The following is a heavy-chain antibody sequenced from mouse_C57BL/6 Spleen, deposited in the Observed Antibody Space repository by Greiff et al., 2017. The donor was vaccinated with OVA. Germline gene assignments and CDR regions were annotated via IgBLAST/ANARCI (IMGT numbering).Heavy chain of an antibody. Sequence: VQLKESGPGLAKPSQTLSLTCSVTGYSITSDYWNWIRKFPGNKLEYMGYISYSGSTYYNPSLKSRISITRDTSKNQYYLQLNSMTTEDTATYYCARYITTVVAKGYFDVWGTGTTVTVSS. CDR2: ISYSGST. D-gene: IGHD1-1*01. CDR1: GYSITSDY. J-gene: IGHJ1*03. V-gene: IGHV3-8*01. CDR3: ARYITTVVAKGYFDV.